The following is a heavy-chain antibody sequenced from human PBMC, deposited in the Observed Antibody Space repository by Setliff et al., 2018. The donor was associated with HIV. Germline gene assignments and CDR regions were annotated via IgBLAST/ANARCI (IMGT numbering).Heavy chain of an antibody. CDR3: VRGYRSAWNSWFDA. Sequence: ASVKVSCKASGYTFTSYDINWVRQATGHGLEWMGWINPYSGNTGYAQKFQGRVTMTRDTSTSTVYMDLSSLRADDTAVYYCVRGYRSAWNSWFDAWGQGTRVTVSS. CDR2: INPYSGNT. V-gene: IGHV1-8*01. CDR1: GYTFTSYD. D-gene: IGHD6-19*01. J-gene: IGHJ5*02.